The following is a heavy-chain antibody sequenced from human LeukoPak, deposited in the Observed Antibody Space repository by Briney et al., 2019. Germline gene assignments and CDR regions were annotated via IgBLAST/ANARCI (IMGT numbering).Heavy chain of an antibody. CDR1: GYLFTGQF. CDR3: ARGGPRANGFDY. CDR2: YNPNSGDT. V-gene: IGHV1-2*02. Sequence: ASVKVSCKASGYLFTGQFIHWVRQAPGQGLEWMAMYNPNSGDTTFPQRFQDRVTMTRDTSVNTAFMELSRLTSDDTAVYYCARGGPRANGFDYWGQGTLVSVSS. J-gene: IGHJ4*02.